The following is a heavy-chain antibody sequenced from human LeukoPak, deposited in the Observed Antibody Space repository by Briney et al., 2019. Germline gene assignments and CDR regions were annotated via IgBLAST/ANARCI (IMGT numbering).Heavy chain of an antibody. D-gene: IGHD5-24*01. CDR3: ARDLRDDYYGMDV. CDR2: IYYSGST. CDR1: GGSICSYY. V-gene: IGHV4-59*01. J-gene: IGHJ6*02. Sequence: SETLSLTCTVSGGSICSYYWSWIRQPPGKGLEWIGYIYYSGSTNYNPSLKSRVTISVDTSKNQFSLKLSSVTAADTAVYYCARDLRDDYYGMDVWGQGTTVTVSS.